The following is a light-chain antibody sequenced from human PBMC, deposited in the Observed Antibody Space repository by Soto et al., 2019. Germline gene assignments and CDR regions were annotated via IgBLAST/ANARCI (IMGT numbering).Light chain of an antibody. J-gene: IGLJ1*01. Sequence: QSVLTQPASVSGSPGQSITISCTGSSDDIGTYEYISWHQHHPGKAPKLIIFGVYDRPSGVSDRFSGSKSGNTASLTIFGLQLEDDVVYYCSSYTGVRTFPLVFGTGTNFTV. CDR1: SDDIGTYEY. V-gene: IGLV2-14*01. CDR3: SSYTGVRTFPLV. CDR2: GVY.